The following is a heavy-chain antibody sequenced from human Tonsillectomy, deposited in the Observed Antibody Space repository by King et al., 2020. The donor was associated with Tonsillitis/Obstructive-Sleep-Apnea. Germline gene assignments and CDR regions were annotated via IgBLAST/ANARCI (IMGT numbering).Heavy chain of an antibody. CDR2: IYWDDDK. V-gene: IGHV2-5*02. CDR3: AHRRDSYCTNGVCYYTPWFDP. Sequence: TLKESGPTLVKPTQTLTLTCTFSGFSLSTSGVGGGWILQPPGKALEWLALIYWDDDKRYNPSLKSRLIITKDTSNNQVVLTMTNMDPVDTATYYCAHRRDSYCTNGVCYYTPWFDPWGQGTLAT. D-gene: IGHD2-8*01. J-gene: IGHJ5*02. CDR1: GFSLSTSGVG.